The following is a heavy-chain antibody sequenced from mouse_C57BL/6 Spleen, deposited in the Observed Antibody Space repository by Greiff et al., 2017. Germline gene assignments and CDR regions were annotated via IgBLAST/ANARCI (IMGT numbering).Heavy chain of an antibody. J-gene: IGHJ4*01. CDR3: ARYRDLDVYAMDY. D-gene: IGHD3-3*01. Sequence: EVKLVESGPGLAKPSQTLSLTCSVTGYSITSDYWNWIRKFPGNKLEYMGYISYSGSTYYNPSLKSRISITRDTSKNQYYLQLNSVTTEDTATYYCARYRDLDVYAMDYWGQGTSVTVSS. CDR1: GYSITSDY. V-gene: IGHV3-8*01. CDR2: ISYSGST.